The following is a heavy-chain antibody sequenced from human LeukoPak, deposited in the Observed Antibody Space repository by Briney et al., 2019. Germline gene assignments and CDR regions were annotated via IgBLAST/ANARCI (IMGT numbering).Heavy chain of an antibody. CDR3: ARRLTQYDCFDP. D-gene: IGHD2-2*01. CDR2: TYYRSTWYN. V-gene: IGHV6-1*01. J-gene: IGHJ5*02. Sequence: SQTLSLTCAISGDSVSSNSVTWNWIRQSPSRGLEWLGRTYYRSTWYNDYAVSVRGRITVNPDTSKNQFSLHLNSVTPEGTAVYYCARRLTQYDCFDPWGQGVLVTVSS. CDR1: GDSVSSNSVT.